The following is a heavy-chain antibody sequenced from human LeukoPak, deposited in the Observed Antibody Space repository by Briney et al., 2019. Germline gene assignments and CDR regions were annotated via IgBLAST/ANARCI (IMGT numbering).Heavy chain of an antibody. CDR2: TYYRSKWYN. V-gene: IGHV6-1*01. J-gene: IGHJ5*02. D-gene: IGHD5-18*01. CDR3: ARSRILAGNRYSYGFGYNWFDP. Sequence: SQTLSLTCAISGDSVSSNSAAWNWIRQSPSRGLEWLGRTYYRSKWYNDYAVSVKSRITINPDTSKNQFSLQLNSVTPEDTAVYYCARSRILAGNRYSYGFGYNWFDPWGQGTLVTVSS. CDR1: GDSVSSNSAA.